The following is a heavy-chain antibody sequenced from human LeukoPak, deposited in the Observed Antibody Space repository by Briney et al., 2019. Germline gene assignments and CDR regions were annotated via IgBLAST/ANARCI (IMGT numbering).Heavy chain of an antibody. CDR3: VKDRTGTYTLDY. CDR2: ISDDGSRQ. V-gene: IGHV3-30-3*01. D-gene: IGHD3-10*01. J-gene: IGHJ4*02. Sequence: GGSLRLSCAATGFTFSNYAMHWRRQAPGKGLEWVAFISDDGSRQHYADSVKGRFTISRDNSKNTLNLQMNSLRAEDTAVYYCVKDRTGTYTLDYWGQGTLDTVSS. CDR1: GFTFSNYA.